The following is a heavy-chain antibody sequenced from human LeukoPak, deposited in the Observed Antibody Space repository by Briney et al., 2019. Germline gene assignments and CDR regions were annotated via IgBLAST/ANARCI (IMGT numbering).Heavy chain of an antibody. CDR3: ARVVDGDYVYAFDI. CDR2: ISFIGGT. V-gene: IGHV4-31*03. Sequence: SETLSLTCNVSGDSVSSGGFFWNWIRQHPQKGLGWIGAISFIGGTYYNPSLRSRVIISVDTSKNLFSLKLSSVTAADTAVYYCARVVDGDYVYAFDIWGQGTMVTVSS. CDR1: GDSVSSGGFF. J-gene: IGHJ3*02. D-gene: IGHD4-17*01.